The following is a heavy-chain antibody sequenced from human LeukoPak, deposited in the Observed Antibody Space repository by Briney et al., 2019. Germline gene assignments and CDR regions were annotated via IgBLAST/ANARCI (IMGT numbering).Heavy chain of an antibody. CDR3: ARGWFGQLLQDY. CDR2: MNPNSGNT. V-gene: IGHV1-8*01. J-gene: IGHJ4*02. Sequence: ASVKLSCKASGYTFTSYDINWVRQATGQGPEWMGWMNPNSGNTGCAQQFQGRVTMTRTTSTSTAYMELSSLRSDDTAVYYCARGWFGQLLQDYWGQGTLVTVSS. CDR1: GYTFTSYD. D-gene: IGHD3-10*01.